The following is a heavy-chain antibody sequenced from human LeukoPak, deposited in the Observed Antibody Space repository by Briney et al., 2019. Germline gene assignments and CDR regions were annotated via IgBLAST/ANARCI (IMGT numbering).Heavy chain of an antibody. J-gene: IGHJ6*03. CDR1: GYTFSDHY. CDR2: INPKNGGT. CDR3: ERDGGGDFRSRDYYMDV. D-gene: IGHD3-3*01. Sequence: ASVKVSCKPSGYTFSDHYTHWVRQAPGQGLEWMAWINPKNGGTTYAAKFQGRVTLTRDTSISPFYMELSRLTSDDTAVCYCERDGGGDFRSRDYYMDVWGKGTTVTVS. V-gene: IGHV1-2*02.